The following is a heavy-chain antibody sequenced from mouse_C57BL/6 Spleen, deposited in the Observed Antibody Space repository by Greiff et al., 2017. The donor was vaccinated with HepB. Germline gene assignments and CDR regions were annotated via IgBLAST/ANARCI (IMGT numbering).Heavy chain of an antibody. CDR3: GREDQAYYFDY. V-gene: IGHV1-19*01. J-gene: IGHJ2*01. D-gene: IGHD3-2*02. Sequence: EVQLQQSGPVLVKPGASVKMSCKASGYTFTDYYMNWVKQSPGQSLEWIGVINPYNGGTTYNEKFKGKATLTVDKSSSTAYMERNSLTSEDSAVYDGGREDQAYYFDYWGQGTTLTVSS. CDR1: GYTFTDYY. CDR2: INPYNGGT.